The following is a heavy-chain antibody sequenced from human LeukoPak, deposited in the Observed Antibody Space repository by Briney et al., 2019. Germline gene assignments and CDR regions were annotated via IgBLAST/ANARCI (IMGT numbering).Heavy chain of an antibody. CDR1: GFTFDDYA. CDR2: ISGDGVST. Sequence: PGGSLRLSCAASGFTFDDYAMHWVRQAPGKGLEWVSLISGDGVSTYYADSVKGRFTISRDNSKNSLYLQMNSLRTEATALYYCASLRYYDFWSGYALDVWAKGPRVTVSS. J-gene: IGHJ6*04. CDR3: ASLRYYDFWSGYALDV. V-gene: IGHV3-43*02. D-gene: IGHD3-3*01.